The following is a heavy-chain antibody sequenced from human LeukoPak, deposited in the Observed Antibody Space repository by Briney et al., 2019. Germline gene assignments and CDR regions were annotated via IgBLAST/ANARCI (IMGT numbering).Heavy chain of an antibody. CDR3: ARVKCSGGSCYSAFDS. J-gene: IGHJ4*02. V-gene: IGHV1-3*01. CDR1: GYTFSYYA. CDR2: INGGNENT. Sequence: ASVKVSCKASGYTFSYYAIHWVRQAPGQRLEWMGWINGGNENTEYSQKFRGGVTFTKNTSASTAYMELNSLRSEDTAVYYCARVKCSGGSCYSAFDSWGQGTLVTVSS. D-gene: IGHD2-15*01.